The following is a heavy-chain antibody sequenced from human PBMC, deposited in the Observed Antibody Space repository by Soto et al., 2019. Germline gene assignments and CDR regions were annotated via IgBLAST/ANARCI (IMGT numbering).Heavy chain of an antibody. CDR1: GGSFSGYY. D-gene: IGHD3-10*01. J-gene: IGHJ4*02. V-gene: IGHV4-34*01. CDR3: ARALSTMVRGVRYYFDY. Sequence: QVQLQQWGAGLLKPSETLSLTCAVYGGSFSGYYWSWIRQPPGKGLEWIGEINHSGSTNYNPSLKRRVTISVDTSKNQFSLKLSSVTAADTAVYYCARALSTMVRGVRYYFDYWGQGTLVTVSS. CDR2: INHSGST.